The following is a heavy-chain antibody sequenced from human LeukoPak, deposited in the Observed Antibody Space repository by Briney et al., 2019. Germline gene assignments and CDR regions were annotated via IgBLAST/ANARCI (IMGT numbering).Heavy chain of an antibody. J-gene: IGHJ4*02. CDR1: GGSISSYY. D-gene: IGHD3-10*01. CDR2: IYYSGST. CDR3: ARVKVGRVYYYGSGSYSHFDY. V-gene: IGHV4-59*01. Sequence: SGTLSLTCTVSGGSISSYYWSWIRQPPGKGLEWIGYIYYSGSTNYNPSLKSRVTISVDTSKNQFSLKLSSVTAADTAVYYCARVKVGRVYYYGSGSYSHFDYWGQGTLVTVSS.